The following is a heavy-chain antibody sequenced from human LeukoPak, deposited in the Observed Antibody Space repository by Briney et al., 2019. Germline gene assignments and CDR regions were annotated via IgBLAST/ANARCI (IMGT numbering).Heavy chain of an antibody. D-gene: IGHD3-9*01. CDR2: ISYDGSNK. Sequence: GGSLRLSCAASGFTFSSYGMHWVRQAPGKGLEWVAVISYDGSNKYYADSVKGRFTISRDNSKNTLYLQMNRLRADDTAVYYCAKAPTYYDILTGWYDYWGQGTLVTVSS. V-gene: IGHV3-30*18. CDR1: GFTFSSYG. CDR3: AKAPTYYDILTGWYDY. J-gene: IGHJ4*02.